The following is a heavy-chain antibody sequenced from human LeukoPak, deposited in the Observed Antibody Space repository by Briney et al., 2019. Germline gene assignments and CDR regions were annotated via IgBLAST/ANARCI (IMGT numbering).Heavy chain of an antibody. D-gene: IGHD3-10*01. CDR1: GDSFSSNSAA. J-gene: IGHJ4*02. Sequence: SQTLSLTCAISGDSFSSNSAAWYWIRLSPSRGLEWLGRTYYRSKWYNDSALSVKSRITINPDTSKNQFSLQLDSVTPEDTAMYYCARGINRVLDYWGQGTLVTVS. CDR2: TYYRSKWYN. CDR3: ARGINRVLDY. V-gene: IGHV6-1*01.